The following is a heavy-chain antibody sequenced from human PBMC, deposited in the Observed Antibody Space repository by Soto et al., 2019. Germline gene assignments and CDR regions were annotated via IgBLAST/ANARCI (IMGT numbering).Heavy chain of an antibody. CDR1: ASTFTSYD. CDR3: ARGPRNWGVDY. D-gene: IGHD7-27*01. CDR2: MNPNNGNT. J-gene: IGHJ4*02. V-gene: IGHV1-8*01. Sequence: GASVKVSCKAAASTFTSYDINWVRQATGQDFEWMGWMNPNNGNTAYAQKFQGRVTMTRDTSKSTAFMELSSLTSEDTAVYYCARGPRNWGVDYWGQGTLVTVSS.